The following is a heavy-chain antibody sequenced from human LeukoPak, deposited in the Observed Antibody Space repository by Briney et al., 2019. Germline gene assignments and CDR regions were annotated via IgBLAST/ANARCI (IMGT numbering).Heavy chain of an antibody. J-gene: IGHJ4*02. CDR2: TYYRSKWYN. V-gene: IGHV6-1*01. CDR3: ARDLSSPNLWFGEATFDY. CDR1: GVSVSSNSAA. Sequence: SQTLSLTCAISGVSVSSNSAAWNWIRQSPSRGLEWLGRTYYRSKWYNDYAVSVKSRITVNPDTSKNQFSLQLNSVTPEDTAVYYCARDLSSPNLWFGEATFDYWGQGTLVTVSS. D-gene: IGHD3-10*01.